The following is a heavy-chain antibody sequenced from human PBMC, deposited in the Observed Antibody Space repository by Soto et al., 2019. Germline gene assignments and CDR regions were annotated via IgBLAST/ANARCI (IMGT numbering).Heavy chain of an antibody. J-gene: IGHJ4*02. Sequence: PGGSLRLSCAASGFTFSSYAMHWVRQAPGKGLEWVAVISYDGSNKYYADSVKGRFTISRDNSKNTLYLQMNSLRAEDTAVYYCAKEGGPYGGNLAYWGQGTLVTVSS. CDR1: GFTFSSYA. V-gene: IGHV3-30-3*01. CDR2: ISYDGSNK. CDR3: AKEGGPYGGNLAY. D-gene: IGHD4-17*01.